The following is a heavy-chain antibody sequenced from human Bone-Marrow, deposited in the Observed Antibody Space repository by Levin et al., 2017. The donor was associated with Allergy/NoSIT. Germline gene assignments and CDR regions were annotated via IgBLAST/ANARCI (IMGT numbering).Heavy chain of an antibody. CDR3: AGGVGTTHFQH. V-gene: IGHV4-59*01. CDR1: GGYISSYY. J-gene: IGHJ1*01. D-gene: IGHD3-16*01. Sequence: SETLSLTCSVSGGYISSYYWSWIRQPPGKGLEWIAYIYHSGSTNYNPSLKSRVTISVDRSKKQFPLKLNSVTAADTAVYYCAGGVGTTHFQHWGQGTLVTVSS. CDR2: IYHSGST.